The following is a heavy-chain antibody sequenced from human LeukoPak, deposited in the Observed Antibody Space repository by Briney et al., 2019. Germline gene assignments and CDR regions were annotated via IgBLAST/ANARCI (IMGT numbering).Heavy chain of an antibody. Sequence: ASVKVSCKASGYTFTSYAMNWVRQAPGQGLEWMGWINTNTGNPTYAQGFTGRFVFSLDTSVSTAYLQISSLKAEDTAVYYCARVGDIVATPSYYFDYWGQGTLVSVSS. CDR3: ARVGDIVATPSYYFDY. CDR2: INTNTGNP. V-gene: IGHV7-4-1*02. D-gene: IGHD5-12*01. J-gene: IGHJ4*02. CDR1: GYTFTSYA.